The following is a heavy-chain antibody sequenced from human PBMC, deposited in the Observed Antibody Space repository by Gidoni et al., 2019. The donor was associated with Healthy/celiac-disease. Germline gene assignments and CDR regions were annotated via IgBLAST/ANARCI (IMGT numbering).Heavy chain of an antibody. CDR2: INHCGST. Sequence: QVQLQQWGAGLLKPSETLSLTCAVYGGSFSGYYWSWIRQPPGKGLEWLGEINHCGSTNYNPSLKSRVTISVDTSKNQFSLKLSSVTAADTAVYYCARGPPSLVVVAATRWFDPWGQGTLVTVSS. CDR1: GGSFSGYY. CDR3: ARGPPSLVVVAATRWFDP. J-gene: IGHJ5*02. V-gene: IGHV4-34*01. D-gene: IGHD2-15*01.